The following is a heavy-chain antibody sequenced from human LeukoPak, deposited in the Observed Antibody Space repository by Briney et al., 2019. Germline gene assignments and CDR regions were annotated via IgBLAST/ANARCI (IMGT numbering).Heavy chain of an antibody. CDR1: GFTFSSYV. CDR2: ITSSGDST. Sequence: PGGSLRLSCAASGFTFSSYVMRWVRHAPGKGLEGVSSITSSGDSTYYADSVKGRFTISRDNSKNTLYLQMNSLRAGDTAVYYCAKRSSGNYYFDNWGQGTLVTVSS. CDR3: AKRSSGNYYFDN. J-gene: IGHJ4*02. V-gene: IGHV3-23*01. D-gene: IGHD3-22*01.